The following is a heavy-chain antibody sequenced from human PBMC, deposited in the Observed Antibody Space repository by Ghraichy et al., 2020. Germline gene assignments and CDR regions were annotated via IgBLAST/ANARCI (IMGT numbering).Heavy chain of an antibody. Sequence: SETLSLTCTVSGYSISSGYYWGWIRQPPGKGLEWIGSIHHSGSTYYSPSLKSRVTISVDTSKNQFSLKLSSVTAADTAFYYCARGGDTSSWYWVYDYWGHVTLVTVSS. D-gene: IGHD6-13*01. V-gene: IGHV4-38-2*02. CDR2: IHHSGST. CDR1: GYSISSGYY. J-gene: IGHJ4*01. CDR3: ARGGDTSSWYWVYDY.